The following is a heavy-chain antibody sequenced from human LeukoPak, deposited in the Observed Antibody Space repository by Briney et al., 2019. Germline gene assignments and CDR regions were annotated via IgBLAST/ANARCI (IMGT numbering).Heavy chain of an antibody. V-gene: IGHV1-46*01. CDR1: GYTFTKYL. Sequence: GASVKVSCKTSGYTFTKYLIHWVRQAPGQGLEWMGTINPQGDITNCAQRFQGRITLTEDTSTSTVYMELSSLTSEDTAVYYCARPSYCVADNCGYWLDPWGPGTLVTVSS. CDR2: INPQGDIT. D-gene: IGHD2-21*01. J-gene: IGHJ5*02. CDR3: ARPSYCVADNCGYWLDP.